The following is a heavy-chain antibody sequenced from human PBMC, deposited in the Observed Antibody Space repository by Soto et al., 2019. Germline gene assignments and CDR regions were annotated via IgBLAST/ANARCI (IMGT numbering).Heavy chain of an antibody. V-gene: IGHV3-33*08. CDR2: IWYDGSNK. CDR1: GFTFNTYG. D-gene: IGHD2-15*01. J-gene: IGHJ6*02. Sequence: QVQLVESGGGVVQPGGSLRLSCTTSGFTFNTYGMHWVRQAPGKGLEWVAIIWYDGSNKYYADSVKGRFTISRDNSKNRLYLRMNSLRAADTALYYCARADCTGAYCYSWPFNYGVDVWGQGTTVTVSS. CDR3: ARADCTGAYCYSWPFNYGVDV.